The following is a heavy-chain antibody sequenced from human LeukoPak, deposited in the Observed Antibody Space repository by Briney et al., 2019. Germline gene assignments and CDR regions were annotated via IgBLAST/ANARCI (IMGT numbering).Heavy chain of an antibody. CDR3: ARPICSSTSCSAFDY. D-gene: IGHD2-2*01. Sequence: SETLSLTCAVSGYSISSGYYWGWIRQPPGKGLEWIGCIYQSGSTYYNPTLKSRAPISVDTSKNQFSLKLSSVTAADTAVYYCARPICSSTSCSAFDYWGQGTLVTVSS. J-gene: IGHJ4*02. V-gene: IGHV4-38-2*01. CDR2: IYQSGST. CDR1: GYSISSGYY.